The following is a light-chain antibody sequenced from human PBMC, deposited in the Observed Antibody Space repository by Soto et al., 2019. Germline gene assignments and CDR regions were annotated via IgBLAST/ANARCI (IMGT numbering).Light chain of an antibody. CDR1: QSIYINS. V-gene: IGKV3-20*01. CDR3: QQSYSTPYS. J-gene: IGKJ2*03. Sequence: EIVLTQSPGTLSLSPGERATLSCRASQSIYINSLAWYQHKRGQAPRLLIYAATVRATAVPDRFNGSGSGTDFALTISRLEPEDFATYYCQQSYSTPYSFGQGTKLDIK. CDR2: AAT.